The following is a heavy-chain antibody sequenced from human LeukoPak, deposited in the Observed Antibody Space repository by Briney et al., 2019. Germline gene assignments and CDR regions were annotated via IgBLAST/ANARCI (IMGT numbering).Heavy chain of an antibody. CDR1: GGSFSGYY. CDR2: INHSGST. CDR3: ARLLEMAPRNEYFQH. V-gene: IGHV4-34*01. D-gene: IGHD5-24*01. Sequence: SETLSLTCAVYGGSFSGYYWSRIRQPPGKGLEWIGEINHSGSTNYNPSLKSRVTISVDTSKNQFSLKLSSVTAADTAVYYCARLLEMAPRNEYFQHWGQGTLVTVSS. J-gene: IGHJ1*01.